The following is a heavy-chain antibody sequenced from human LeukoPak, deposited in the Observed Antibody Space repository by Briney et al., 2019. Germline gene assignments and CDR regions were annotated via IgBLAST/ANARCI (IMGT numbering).Heavy chain of an antibody. CDR1: GGSFSGYC. J-gene: IGHJ4*01. CDR2: INHSGST. V-gene: IGHV4-34*01. Sequence: PSETLSLTCSVYGGSFSGYCWSWIRQPPGKGLEWIGEINHSGSTNYNPSLKTRVTISLDRSKDQSSLKLTSVTAADTAVYYCTRGKPETVFDSWGRGTLVTVSS. CDR3: TRGKPETVFDS.